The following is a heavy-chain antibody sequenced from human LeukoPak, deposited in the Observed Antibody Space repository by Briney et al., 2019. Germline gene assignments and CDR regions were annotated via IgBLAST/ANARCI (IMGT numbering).Heavy chain of an antibody. D-gene: IGHD2-2*02. CDR3: ARGAGGLGYCSSTSCYKVNWFDP. CDR2: INHSGST. J-gene: IGHJ5*02. V-gene: IGHV4-34*01. CDR1: GGSFSGYY. Sequence: KPSETLSLTCAVYGGSFSGYYWGWIRQPPGKGLEWIGEINHSGSTNYNPSLKSRVTISVDTSKNQFSLKLSSVTAADTAVYYCARGAGGLGYCSSTSCYKVNWFDPWGQGTLVTVSS.